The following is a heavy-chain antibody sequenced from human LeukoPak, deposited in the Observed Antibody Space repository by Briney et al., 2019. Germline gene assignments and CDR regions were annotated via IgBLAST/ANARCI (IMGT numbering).Heavy chain of an antibody. J-gene: IGHJ6*02. CDR1: GYTLTELS. CDR3: ATGGRPYGDYVFYGMDV. D-gene: IGHD4-17*01. V-gene: IGHV1-24*01. Sequence: GASVKVSCKVSGYTLTELSMHWVRQAPGKGLEWMGGFDPEDGETIYAQKFQGRVTMTEDTSTDTAYMELSSLRSEDTAVYYCATGGRPYGDYVFYGMDVWGQGTTVTVSS. CDR2: FDPEDGET.